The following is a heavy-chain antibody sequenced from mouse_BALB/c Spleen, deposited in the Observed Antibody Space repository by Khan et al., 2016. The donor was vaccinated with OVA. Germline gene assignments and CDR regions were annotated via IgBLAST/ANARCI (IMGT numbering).Heavy chain of an antibody. Sequence: QVRLQQSGPGLVKPGASVKMSCKASGYTFSDYVISWVTQRTGQGLEWIGEIYPGSISSYSSKKLKGKATLTTDNSSNTLYLQLSGLTSEDSAVYFCARDGVGNYARYIDVWGAGTTVTVSS. CDR2: IYPGSISS. CDR1: GYTFSDYV. V-gene: IGHV1-81*01. J-gene: IGHJ1*01. CDR3: ARDGVGNYARYIDV. D-gene: IGHD2-1*01.